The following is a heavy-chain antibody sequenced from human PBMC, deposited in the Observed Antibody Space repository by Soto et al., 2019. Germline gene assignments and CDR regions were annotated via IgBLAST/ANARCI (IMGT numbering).Heavy chain of an antibody. CDR1: GGSVNSVRYY. V-gene: IGHV4-61*01. CDR2: IYYSGST. Sequence: SETLSLTCTVSGGSVNSVRYYWTWIRQPPGKGLEWIGNIYYSGSTNYNPSLKSRVTISVDPSKNQFSLKLSSVTAADTALYYCARSGSYPDSWGRGTLVTVSS. J-gene: IGHJ4*03. CDR3: ARSGSYPDS. D-gene: IGHD1-26*01.